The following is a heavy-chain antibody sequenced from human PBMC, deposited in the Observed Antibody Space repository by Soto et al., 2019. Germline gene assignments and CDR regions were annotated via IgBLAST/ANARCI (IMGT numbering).Heavy chain of an antibody. J-gene: IGHJ5*02. CDR3: VRVNSPSLPPWFDP. Sequence: PGESLKIWWKGSGYNCPGYWISWVRQMPGKGLEWMGIIDRGDSQTQYNPSFQDHVIMSVDKSTRTAYLQWTSLKASDSAIYYCVRVNSPSLPPWFDPWGQGTQVTVSS. CDR1: GYNCPGYW. V-gene: IGHV5-10-1*01. D-gene: IGHD4-4*01. CDR2: IDRGDSQT.